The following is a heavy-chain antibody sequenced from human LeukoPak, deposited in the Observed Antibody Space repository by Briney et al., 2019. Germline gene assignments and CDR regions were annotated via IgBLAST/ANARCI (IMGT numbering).Heavy chain of an antibody. CDR2: ISGSGGST. V-gene: IGHV3-23*01. CDR3: AKVQDCNILTGYYNAVGYFYY. Sequence: GGSLRLSCAASGFTFSTYAMSSVRQAPGKGLEWVSTISGSGGSTYYADSVKGRFTISRDNSKNTLYLQMNSLRAEDTAIYYCAKVQDCNILTGYYNAVGYFYYWGRGTLFPVSS. J-gene: IGHJ4*02. CDR1: GFTFSTYA. D-gene: IGHD3-9*01.